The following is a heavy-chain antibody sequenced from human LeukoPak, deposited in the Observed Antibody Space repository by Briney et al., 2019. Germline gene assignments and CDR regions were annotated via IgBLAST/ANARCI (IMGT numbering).Heavy chain of an antibody. CDR1: GFTFSSYA. J-gene: IGHJ4*02. CDR3: AKPLGNIVVVPAAPLGY. CDR2: ISGSGGST. V-gene: IGHV3-23*01. Sequence: PGGSLTLSCAASGFTFSSYAMSWVRQAPGKGLEWVSAISGSGGSTYYADSVKGRFTISRDNSKNTLYLQMNSLRAEDTAVYYCAKPLGNIVVVPAAPLGYWGQGTLVTVSS. D-gene: IGHD2-2*01.